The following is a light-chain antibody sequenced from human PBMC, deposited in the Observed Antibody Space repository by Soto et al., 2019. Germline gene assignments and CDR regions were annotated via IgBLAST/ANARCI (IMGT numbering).Light chain of an antibody. CDR3: QQTYFALHT. V-gene: IGKV1-39*01. CDR2: AAS. Sequence: DVQMTQSPSSLSASVGDRVTITCRASQSFSTYLNCYQQKPGKAPKLLIHAASTLQSVVPSRFSGSGTGTDFTLTIDGLQPEDFATYCCQQTYFALHTFGQGTKVEI. J-gene: IGKJ2*01. CDR1: QSFSTY.